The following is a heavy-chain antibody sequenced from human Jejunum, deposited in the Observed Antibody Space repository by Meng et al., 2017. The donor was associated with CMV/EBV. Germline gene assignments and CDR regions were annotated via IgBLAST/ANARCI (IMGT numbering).Heavy chain of an antibody. Sequence: FTSYTMSCVRQVPGKGLEWVSSISTHSSYISYADSVKGRFTISRDNAKNSLYLQMDSLRAEDTAVYYCASGFCGSTTCYREFDYWGQGTLVTVSS. CDR2: ISTHSSYI. CDR3: ASGFCGSTTCYREFDY. V-gene: IGHV3-21*01. D-gene: IGHD2-2*01. CDR1: FTSYT. J-gene: IGHJ4*02.